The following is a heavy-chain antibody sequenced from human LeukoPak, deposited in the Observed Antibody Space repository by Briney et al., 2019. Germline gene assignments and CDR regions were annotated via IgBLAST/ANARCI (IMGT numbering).Heavy chain of an antibody. Sequence: GGSLRLSCAASGFTFADYSMNWVRQAPGKGLKWVSSISSSSSYIFYADSVKGRFTISRDNARNSLFLQMNSLRAEDTAVYYCARGGRSTYFDWSPDYWGQGTLVTVSS. CDR3: ARGGRSTYFDWSPDY. CDR1: GFTFADYS. J-gene: IGHJ4*02. V-gene: IGHV3-21*01. CDR2: ISSSSSYI. D-gene: IGHD3-9*01.